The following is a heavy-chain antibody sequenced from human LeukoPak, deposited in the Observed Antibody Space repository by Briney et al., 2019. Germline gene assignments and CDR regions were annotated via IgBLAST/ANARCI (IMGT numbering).Heavy chain of an antibody. CDR1: GFTFSSYA. CDR3: ANYSGSSRWFDY. Sequence: GGSLRLSCAASGFTFSSYAMSWVRQAPGKGLEWVSGISGGGGSTYYADSMKGRFTISRDNSKNTLYLQMNSLRVEDTAVYYCANYSGSSRWFDYWGQGTLVTVSS. V-gene: IGHV3-23*01. J-gene: IGHJ4*02. CDR2: ISGGGGST. D-gene: IGHD6-13*01.